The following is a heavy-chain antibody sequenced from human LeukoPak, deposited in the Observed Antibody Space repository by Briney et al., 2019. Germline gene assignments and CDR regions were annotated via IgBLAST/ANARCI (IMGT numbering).Heavy chain of an antibody. Sequence: ASVKVSCKASGYTFTGYYMHWVRQAPGQGLEWMGWINPNSGGTNYAQKFQGRVTMTRDTSISTAYMELSRLRSEDTAVYYCARATAAAGRNRPSYYYYYYMDVWGKGTTVTVSS. V-gene: IGHV1-2*02. J-gene: IGHJ6*03. CDR2: INPNSGGT. D-gene: IGHD6-13*01. CDR3: ARATAAAGRNRPSYYYYYYMDV. CDR1: GYTFTGYY.